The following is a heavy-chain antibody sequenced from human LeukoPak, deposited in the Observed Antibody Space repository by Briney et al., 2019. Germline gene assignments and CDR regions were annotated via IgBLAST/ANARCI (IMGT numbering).Heavy chain of an antibody. CDR1: GFTFSSYG. CDR2: ISSSGDFI. Sequence: PGGSLRLSCAASGFTFSSYGVNWVRQAPGKGLEWVSSISSSGDFIYYADSVKGRFTISRDNAENSLYLQMNSLRAEDTAVYYCARVRGAISYSDYWGQGTLVTVSS. J-gene: IGHJ4*02. CDR3: ARVRGAISYSDY. D-gene: IGHD3-3*01. V-gene: IGHV3-21*01.